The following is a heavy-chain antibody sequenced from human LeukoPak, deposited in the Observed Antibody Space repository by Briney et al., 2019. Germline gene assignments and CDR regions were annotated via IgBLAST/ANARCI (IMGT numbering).Heavy chain of an antibody. V-gene: IGHV1-69*13. CDR3: ARDGNATYYYGSGSYYNLPTLDY. CDR2: IIPIFGTA. D-gene: IGHD3-10*01. J-gene: IGHJ4*02. CDR1: GGTFSSYA. Sequence: SVTVSCKACGGTFSSYAISWVRQAPGQGLEWMGGIIPIFGTANYAQKFQGRVTITADESTSTAYMELSSLRSEDTAVYYCARDGNATYYYGSGSYYNLPTLDYWGQGTLVTVSS.